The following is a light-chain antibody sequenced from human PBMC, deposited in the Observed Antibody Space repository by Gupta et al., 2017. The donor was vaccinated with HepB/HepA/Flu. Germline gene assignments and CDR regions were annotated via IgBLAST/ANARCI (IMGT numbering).Light chain of an antibody. Sequence: SFVLTQPPSVSVAPGETARITCGGNNIGRKNVQWYQHKPGQAPVLVVHDDSDRHSGIPERISSSHSGYAATVTISRIEAGDEAGYYCQVWESVGDNHWVFGGGTKLTVL. CDR3: QVWESVGDNHWV. V-gene: IGLV3-21*02. J-gene: IGLJ3*02. CDR2: DDS. CDR1: NIGRKN.